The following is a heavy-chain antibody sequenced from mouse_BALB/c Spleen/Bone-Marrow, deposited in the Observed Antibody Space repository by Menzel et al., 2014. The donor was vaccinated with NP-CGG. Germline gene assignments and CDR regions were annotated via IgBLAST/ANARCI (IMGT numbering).Heavy chain of an antibody. CDR2: IWGDGST. Sequence: QVQLKDSGPGLVAPSQSLSITCTVSGFSLTSNGVSWIRQLPGKGLEWLGVIWGDGSTKYHSALISRLSFTKDNSKSRVVLKLNSLHTDDTATYYCAKPEDGYARDCWGQGTSVPGSS. CDR1: GFSLTSNG. J-gene: IGHJ4*01. D-gene: IGHD2-3*01. CDR3: AKPEDGYARDC. V-gene: IGHV2-3*01.